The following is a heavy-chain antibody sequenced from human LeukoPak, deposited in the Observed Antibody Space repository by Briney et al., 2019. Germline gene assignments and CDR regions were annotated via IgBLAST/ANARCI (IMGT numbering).Heavy chain of an antibody. Sequence: GGSLRLSCAASGFTFDDYAMHWVRQAPGKGLEWVSGISWNSGSIGYADSVKGRFTISRDNAKNSLYLQMNSLRAEDTALYYCAKDRSYDILTGYDYWGQGTLVTVSS. CDR2: ISWNSGSI. CDR3: AKDRSYDILTGYDY. CDR1: GFTFDDYA. J-gene: IGHJ4*02. D-gene: IGHD3-9*01. V-gene: IGHV3-9*01.